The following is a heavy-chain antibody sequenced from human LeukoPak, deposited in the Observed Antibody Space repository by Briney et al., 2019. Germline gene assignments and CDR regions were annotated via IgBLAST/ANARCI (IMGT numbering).Heavy chain of an antibody. V-gene: IGHV3-30*18. CDR3: AKLDYPFDY. J-gene: IGHJ4*02. D-gene: IGHD4-11*01. CDR2: ISYDGSNK. Sequence: GGSLRLSCAASGFTFSSYGMHWVRQAPGKGLEWVAVISYDGSNKYYADSVKGRFTISRDNSKNTLYLQMNSLRAEDTAVYYCAKLDYPFDYWGQGTLVTVPS. CDR1: GFTFSSYG.